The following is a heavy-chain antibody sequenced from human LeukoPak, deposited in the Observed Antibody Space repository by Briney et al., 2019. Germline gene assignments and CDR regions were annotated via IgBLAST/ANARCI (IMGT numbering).Heavy chain of an antibody. CDR1: GGSFSGYY. CDR3: ARGLAAAGEFDY. J-gene: IGHJ4*02. Sequence: SSETLSLTCAVYGGSFSGYYWSWIRQPPGKGLEWIGEINHSGSTNYNPSLKSRVTISVDTSKNQFSLKLSSVTAADTAVYYCARGLAAAGEFDYWGQGTLVTVSS. V-gene: IGHV4-34*01. CDR2: INHSGST. D-gene: IGHD6-13*01.